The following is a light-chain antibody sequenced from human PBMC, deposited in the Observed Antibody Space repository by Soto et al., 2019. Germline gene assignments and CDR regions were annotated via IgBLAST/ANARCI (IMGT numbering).Light chain of an antibody. J-gene: IGKJ3*01. CDR3: QQYGDSPLT. CDR2: GAS. Sequence: EIVLTQSPGTLSLSPGERATLSCRASQSVGSNYLAWYQQKPGRAPRLLMYGASSRAAGFPDRFSGSGSGTDFTLSISRLEPDDFAVYFCQQYGDSPLTSGPGTKVDIK. CDR1: QSVGSNY. V-gene: IGKV3-20*01.